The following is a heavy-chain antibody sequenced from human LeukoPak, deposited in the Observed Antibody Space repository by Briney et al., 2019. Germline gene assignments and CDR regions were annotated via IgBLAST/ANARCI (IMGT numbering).Heavy chain of an antibody. CDR2: THYSGST. CDR1: GGSISRYY. Sequence: SETLSLTCSVFGGSISRYYWSWIRQPPGKGLEWIGYTHYSGSTSYNPSLKSRVIISVDTSKNQLSLKLSSVTAADTAVYYCARDLDKRGWYDFDYWGQGNLVTVSS. V-gene: IGHV4-59*01. D-gene: IGHD6-19*01. CDR3: ARDLDKRGWYDFDY. J-gene: IGHJ4*02.